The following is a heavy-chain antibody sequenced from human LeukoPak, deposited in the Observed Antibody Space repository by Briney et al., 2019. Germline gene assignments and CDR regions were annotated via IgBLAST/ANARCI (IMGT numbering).Heavy chain of an antibody. V-gene: IGHV3-48*03. CDR1: GFTFSSYE. CDR3: ARVEYCSSTSCHENGFFDY. D-gene: IGHD2-2*01. CDR2: ISSSGSTI. J-gene: IGHJ4*02. Sequence: GGSLRLSCAASGFTFSSYEMNWVRQAPGNGLEWVSYISSSGSTIYYADSVKGRFTISRDNAKNSLYLQMNSLRAEDTAVYYCARVEYCSSTSCHENGFFDYWGQGTLVTVSS.